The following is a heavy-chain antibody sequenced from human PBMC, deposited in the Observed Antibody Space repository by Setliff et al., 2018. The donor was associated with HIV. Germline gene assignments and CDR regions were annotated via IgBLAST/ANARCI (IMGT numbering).Heavy chain of an antibody. CDR1: GYAISSGYY. CDR2: IYNRGST. CDR3: ARELLRSWDGSENSYKPYYFDY. V-gene: IGHV4-38-2*01. J-gene: IGHJ4*02. Sequence: PSETLSLTCAVPGYAISSGYYWGWIRRPPGKGLEWIGSIYNRGSTYYNPSLKSRVTISVDTSKNQFSLKLSSVTAADTAVYYCARELLRSWDGSENSYKPYYFDYWGQGTLVTVSS. D-gene: IGHD3-10*01.